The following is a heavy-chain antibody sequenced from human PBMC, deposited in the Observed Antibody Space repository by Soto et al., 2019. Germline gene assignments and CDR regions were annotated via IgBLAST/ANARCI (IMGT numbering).Heavy chain of an antibody. CDR3: AMRNWRPDDILDTITAFDF. V-gene: IGHV3-7*02. CDR2: INLDGSAK. J-gene: IGHJ4*02. CDR1: GFTFSRFW. D-gene: IGHD5-12*01. Sequence: PGGSLRLSCAASGFTFSRFWMNWVRLSPGKGLEWVGNINLDGSAKDYVDSVKGRFTISRDNGQNLVYLQMNSLRVEDTAVYYCAMRNWRPDDILDTITAFDFWGLGTMVTVPQ.